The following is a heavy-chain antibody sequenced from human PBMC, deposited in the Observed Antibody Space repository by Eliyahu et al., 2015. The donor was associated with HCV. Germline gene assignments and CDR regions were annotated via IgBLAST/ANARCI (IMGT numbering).Heavy chain of an antibody. J-gene: IGHJ4*02. CDR2: IGLDGSEM. Sequence: EVQLVESGGGLVQPGGSLRLSCTTSGFTFSSYWMNWVRQTPGKGLEWVANIGLDGSEMYYLDSVKGRFTISRDNAKNSAYLQMNNLRAEDTAVYYCARDAHRGGDYDYWGQGALVTVSS. CDR1: GFTFSSYW. CDR3: ARDAHRGGDYDY. D-gene: IGHD4-17*01. V-gene: IGHV3-7*03.